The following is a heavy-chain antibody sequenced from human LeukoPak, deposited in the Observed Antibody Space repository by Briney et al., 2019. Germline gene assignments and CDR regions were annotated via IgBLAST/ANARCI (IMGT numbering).Heavy chain of an antibody. CDR3: ASGVHYTSGWIDI. CDR1: GFTFRSNE. D-gene: IGHD6-19*01. CDR2: ISSSGSTI. V-gene: IGHV3-48*03. Sequence: QPGGSLRLSCAASGFTFRSNEVNWVRQAPGKGLEWLSYISSSGSTIHYVDSVKGRFTISRDNAKNSLFLQMNSLRAEDTAVYYCASGVHYTSGWIDIWGQGTMVTVSS. J-gene: IGHJ3*02.